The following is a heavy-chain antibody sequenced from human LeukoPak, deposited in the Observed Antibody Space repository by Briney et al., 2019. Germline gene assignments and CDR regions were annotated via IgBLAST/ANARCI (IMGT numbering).Heavy chain of an antibody. D-gene: IGHD5-18*01. V-gene: IGHV1-69*04. Sequence: SVKVSCKTSGGTFSTSAITWVRQAPGQGLEWMGRIIPVLNITTYAQRFQGRVTITADTSTSTAYMELSSLRSEETAVYYCARDQGLTAPPPYGLDVWGQGTTVIVSS. CDR2: IIPVLNIT. CDR3: ARDQGLTAPPPYGLDV. J-gene: IGHJ6*02. CDR1: GGTFSTSA.